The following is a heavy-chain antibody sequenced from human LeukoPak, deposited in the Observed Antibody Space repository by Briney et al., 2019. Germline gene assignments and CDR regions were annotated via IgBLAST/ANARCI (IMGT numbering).Heavy chain of an antibody. CDR3: ARRPAMVRGKIDY. CDR1: GGFISSSSYY. V-gene: IGHV4-39*07. CDR2: IYYSGST. Sequence: PSETLSLTCTVSGGFISSSSYYWGWIRQPPGKGLEWIGSIYYSGSTYYNPSLKSRVTISVDTSKNQFSLKLSSVTAADTAVYYCARRPAMVRGKIDYWGQGTLVTVSS. D-gene: IGHD3-10*01. J-gene: IGHJ4*02.